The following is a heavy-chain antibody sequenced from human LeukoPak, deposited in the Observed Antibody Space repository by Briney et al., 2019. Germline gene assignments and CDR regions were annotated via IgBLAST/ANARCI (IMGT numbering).Heavy chain of an antibody. CDR1: GFTYSNYA. CDR3: VRGLNVDSGWSTNFDC. D-gene: IGHD6-19*01. CDR2: ITGSGGST. Sequence: QPGGSLRLSCEASGFTYSNYAMNWVRQAPGKGLEWVSAITGSGGSTYYADSVKGRFAISRDNAKNSLFLQMNSLRAEDSAVYYCVRGLNVDSGWSTNFDCWGQGTLVTVSP. J-gene: IGHJ4*02. V-gene: IGHV3-23*01.